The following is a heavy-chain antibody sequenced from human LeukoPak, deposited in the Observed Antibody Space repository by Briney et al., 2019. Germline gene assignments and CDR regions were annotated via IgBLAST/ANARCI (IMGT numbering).Heavy chain of an antibody. Sequence: SETLSLTCTVSGGSINSSSYYWGWIRQPPGKGLEWIGSIYYSGSTYYNPYLKSRVTISVDTSKNQFSLKLSSVTAADTAVYYCARLARYYGSSGVGHDAFDIWGQGTVVTVSS. V-gene: IGHV4-39*01. CDR2: IYYSGST. D-gene: IGHD3-22*01. CDR1: GGSINSSSYY. CDR3: ARLARYYGSSGVGHDAFDI. J-gene: IGHJ3*02.